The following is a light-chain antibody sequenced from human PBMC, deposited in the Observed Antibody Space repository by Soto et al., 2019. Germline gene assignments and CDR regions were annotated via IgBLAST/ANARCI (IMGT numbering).Light chain of an antibody. CDR2: EVS. Sequence: QSVLTQPASVSGSPGQSITISCTGTHSDVGGYNYVSWYQHHPGKAPKLMIYEVSNRPSGVSNRFSGSKSGNTASLTISGLQAEDEADYYCSSYTSANTLVFGTGTKVTVL. V-gene: IGLV2-14*01. CDR3: SSYTSANTLV. J-gene: IGLJ1*01. CDR1: HSDVGGYNY.